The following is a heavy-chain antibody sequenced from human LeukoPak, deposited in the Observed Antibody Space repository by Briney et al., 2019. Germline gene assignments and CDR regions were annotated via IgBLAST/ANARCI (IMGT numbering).Heavy chain of an antibody. CDR3: ARDLLGLHDF. V-gene: IGHV3-48*03. CDR2: ITSSGSTI. J-gene: IGHJ4*02. Sequence: GRSLRLSCAASGFTFSSYAMHWVRQAPGKGLEWVAYITSSGSTIYYADSVKGRFTISKDNAKNSLFLQMTSLRAEDTAVYYCARDLLGLHDFWGQGTLVTVSS. D-gene: IGHD7-27*01. CDR1: GFTFSSYA.